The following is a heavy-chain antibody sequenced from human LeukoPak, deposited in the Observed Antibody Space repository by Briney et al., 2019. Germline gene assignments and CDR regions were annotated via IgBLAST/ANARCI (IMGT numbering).Heavy chain of an antibody. Sequence: GGSLRLSCAASGFTFRSYAMTWVRQAPGKGLEWVSAISGTGDSTYYADSVKGRFTISRDNSKITLYLQMNSLRAEDTAIYYCARQEFDDILFFDSWGQGTLVTVSS. D-gene: IGHD3-9*01. J-gene: IGHJ4*02. V-gene: IGHV3-23*01. CDR2: ISGTGDST. CDR3: ARQEFDDILFFDS. CDR1: GFTFRSYA.